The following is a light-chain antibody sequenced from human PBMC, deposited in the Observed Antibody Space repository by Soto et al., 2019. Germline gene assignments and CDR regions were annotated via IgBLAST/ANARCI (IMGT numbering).Light chain of an antibody. J-gene: IGKJ1*01. CDR1: QSIDTH. Sequence: DIRMTQSPSSLYASVGDRVTITCRASQSIDTHLNWYQQHPGKAPNALIYEASNLQSGVPSRFSGSGSGTDFTLTISGLQPDDSATYYCHQTYSPPDTFGQGTKVDIK. V-gene: IGKV1-39*01. CDR3: HQTYSPPDT. CDR2: EAS.